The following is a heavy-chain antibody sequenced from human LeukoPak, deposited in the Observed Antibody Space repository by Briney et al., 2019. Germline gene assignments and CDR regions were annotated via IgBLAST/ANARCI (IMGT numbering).Heavy chain of an antibody. CDR3: AKGIRDGYNRPLDY. D-gene: IGHD5-24*01. CDR2: ISGSGGST. CDR1: GFTFSSYA. Sequence: GGSLRLSCAASGFTFSSYAMSWVRQAPGKGLEWVSAISGSGGSTYYADSVKGRFTISRDNSKDTLYLQMSSLKAEDTAVYYCAKGIRDGYNRPLDYWGQGTLVTVSS. J-gene: IGHJ4*02. V-gene: IGHV3-23*01.